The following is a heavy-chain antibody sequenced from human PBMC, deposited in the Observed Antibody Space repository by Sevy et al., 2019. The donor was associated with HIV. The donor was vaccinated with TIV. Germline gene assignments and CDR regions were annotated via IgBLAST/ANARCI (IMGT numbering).Heavy chain of an antibody. CDR2: ISGSGGST. Sequence: GGSLRLSCAASGFTFSSYAMSWVRQAPGKGLEWVSAISGSGGSTYYADSVKGLFTISRDNSKNTLYLQMNSLRAEDTAVYYCAKSYYYGSGSYSLGAFDIWGQGTMVTVSS. CDR1: GFTFSSYA. V-gene: IGHV3-23*01. D-gene: IGHD3-10*01. J-gene: IGHJ3*02. CDR3: AKSYYYGSGSYSLGAFDI.